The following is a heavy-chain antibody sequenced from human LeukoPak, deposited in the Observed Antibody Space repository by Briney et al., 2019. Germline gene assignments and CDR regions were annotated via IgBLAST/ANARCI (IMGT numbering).Heavy chain of an antibody. V-gene: IGHV3-11*04. CDR3: ARDGGLVRGVIIRGDYFDY. CDR1: GFTFSDYY. J-gene: IGHJ4*02. CDR2: ISSSGSTI. D-gene: IGHD3-10*01. Sequence: GGSLRLSCAASGFTFSDYYMSWIRQAPGKGLEWVSYISSSGSTIYYADSVKGRFAISRDSAKNSLYLQMNSLRAEDAAVYYCARDGGLVRGVIIRGDYFDYWGQGTLVTVSS.